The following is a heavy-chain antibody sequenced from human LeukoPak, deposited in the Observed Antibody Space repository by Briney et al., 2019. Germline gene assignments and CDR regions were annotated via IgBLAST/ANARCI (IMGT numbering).Heavy chain of an antibody. CDR3: AKVQVAYFDY. CDR1: XXXXSXYG. Sequence: GGSLRXXCXXXXXXXSXYGMHWVRQAPGKGLEWVAFIRYDGSNKYYADSVKGRFTISRDNSKNTLYLQMNSLRAEDTAVYYCAKVQVAYFDYWGQGTLVTVSS. V-gene: IGHV3-30*02. J-gene: IGHJ4*02. CDR2: IRYDGSNK.